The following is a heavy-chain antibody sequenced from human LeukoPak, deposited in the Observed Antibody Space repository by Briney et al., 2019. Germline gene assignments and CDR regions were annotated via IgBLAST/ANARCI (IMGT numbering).Heavy chain of an antibody. CDR1: GFTFSSYS. J-gene: IGHJ4*02. V-gene: IGHV3-21*01. CDR3: ARSPQLDIVVVVAAIDS. D-gene: IGHD2-15*01. Sequence: GGALRLSCAASGFTFSSYSMNWVRQAPGKGLEWVSSIISSSSCIYYADSVRGRFTISRDNAKNSLYLQMNSLRAEDTAVYYCARSPQLDIVVVVAAIDSWGQGTLVTVSS. CDR2: IISSSSCI.